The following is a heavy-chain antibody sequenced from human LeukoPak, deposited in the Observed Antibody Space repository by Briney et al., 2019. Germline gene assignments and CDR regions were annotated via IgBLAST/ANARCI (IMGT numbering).Heavy chain of an antibody. CDR3: ARDNYDSSGYYFD. J-gene: IGHJ4*02. D-gene: IGHD3-22*01. CDR2: ISSSGSTI. Sequence: PGGPLRLSCAASGFTFSSYEMNWVRQAPGKGLEWVSYISSSGSTIYYADSVKGRFTISRDNAKNSLYLQMNSLRAEDTAVYYCARDNYDSSGYYFDWGQGTLVTVSS. V-gene: IGHV3-48*03. CDR1: GFTFSSYE.